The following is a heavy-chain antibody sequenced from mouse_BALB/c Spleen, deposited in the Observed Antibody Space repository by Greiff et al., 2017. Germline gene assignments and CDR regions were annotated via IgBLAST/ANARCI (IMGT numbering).Heavy chain of an antibody. D-gene: IGHD1-1*01. CDR2: INPYNDGT. V-gene: IGHV1-14*01. CDR1: GYTFTSYV. J-gene: IGHJ2*01. CDR3: ARSRDYYGTRYFDY. Sequence: EVKVVESGPELVKPGASVKMSCKASGYTFTSYVMHWVKQKPGQGLEWIGYINPYNDGTKYNEKFKGKATLTSDKSSSTAYMELSSLTSEDSAVYYCARSRDYYGTRYFDYWGQGTTLTVSS.